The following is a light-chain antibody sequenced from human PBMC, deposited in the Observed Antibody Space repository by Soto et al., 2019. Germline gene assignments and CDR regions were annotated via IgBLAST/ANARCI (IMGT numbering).Light chain of an antibody. CDR2: FAS. CDR1: QSVSSK. J-gene: IGKJ2*01. Sequence: EIVMTQSPATLSVSPGERATLSCRASQSVSSKLAWFQQKPGQAPRLLIYFASTRATGIPARFSGSGSGTEFTLSNSSLQSEDFAVYYCQQYNNWPHSFGQGTKLEIK. V-gene: IGKV3-15*01. CDR3: QQYNNWPHS.